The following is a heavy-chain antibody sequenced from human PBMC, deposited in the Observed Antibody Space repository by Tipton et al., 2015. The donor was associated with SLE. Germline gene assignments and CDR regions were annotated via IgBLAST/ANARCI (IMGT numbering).Heavy chain of an antibody. V-gene: IGHV1-18*01. J-gene: IGHJ4*02. CDR1: GYTFTTYG. D-gene: IGHD3-22*01. Sequence: QLVQSGAEVKKPGASVKVSCKASGYTFTTYGVSWVRQAPGQGLEWMGWTSTFNGKTNYSQNFQGRVTMTTDTSTSTAYMELRRLRADDTAVYDCARKHFYESSGYYFGFYYFDYCGQGTLVSVSS. CDR2: TSTFNGKT. CDR3: ARKHFYESSGYYFGFYYFDY.